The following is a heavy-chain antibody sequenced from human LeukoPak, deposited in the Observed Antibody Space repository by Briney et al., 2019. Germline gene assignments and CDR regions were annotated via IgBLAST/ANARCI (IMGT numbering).Heavy chain of an antibody. V-gene: IGHV1-8*01. D-gene: IGHD6-6*01. Sequence: ASVNVSCKASGYTFTSYDINWVRQATGQGLEWMGWMNPNSGNTGYAQKFQGRVTMTRNTSISTAYMELSSLRSEDTAVYYCARSPAWGAARRRNNWFDPWGQGTLVTVSS. CDR1: GYTFTSYD. J-gene: IGHJ5*02. CDR3: ARSPAWGAARRRNNWFDP. CDR2: MNPNSGNT.